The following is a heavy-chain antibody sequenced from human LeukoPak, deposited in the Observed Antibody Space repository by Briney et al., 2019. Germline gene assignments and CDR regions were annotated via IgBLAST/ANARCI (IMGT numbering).Heavy chain of an antibody. CDR2: ISWNSGSI. Sequence: PGGSLRLSCAASGFTFDDYAMHWVRQAPGKGLEWVSGISWNSGSIGYADSVKGRFTISRDNAKNSLYLQMSSLRAEDTALYYCAKDGALRYWDAFDIWGQGTMVTVSS. V-gene: IGHV3-9*01. D-gene: IGHD2-8*02. CDR3: AKDGALRYWDAFDI. J-gene: IGHJ3*02. CDR1: GFTFDDYA.